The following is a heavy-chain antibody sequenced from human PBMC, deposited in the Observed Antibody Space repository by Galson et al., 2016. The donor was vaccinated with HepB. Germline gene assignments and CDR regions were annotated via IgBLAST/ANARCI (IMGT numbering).Heavy chain of an antibody. Sequence: SLRLSCAASGFTFSTYALNWVRQAPGKGLEWVSAISDSGGSTYYADSVKGRFTISRDKSKNTLYLQMNSLRAEDTAVYYCAKEHSGYFCYWGQGTLVTVSS. J-gene: IGHJ4*02. V-gene: IGHV3-23*01. CDR2: ISDSGGST. D-gene: IGHD6-19*01. CDR3: AKEHSGYFCY. CDR1: GFTFSTYA.